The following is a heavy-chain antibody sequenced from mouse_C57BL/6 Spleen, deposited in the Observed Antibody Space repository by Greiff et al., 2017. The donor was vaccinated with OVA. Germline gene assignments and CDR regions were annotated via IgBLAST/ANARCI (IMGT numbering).Heavy chain of an antibody. D-gene: IGHD4-1*01. Sequence: QVQLQQPGAELVRPGTSVKLSCKASGYTFTSYWMHWVKQRPGHGLEWIGVIDPADSYTNYNQKFKGKATMTADTSSSTAYMQLSSLTSEDSAVYYCAKTGNCLYAMDYWGQGTTLTVSS. V-gene: IGHV1-59*01. CDR3: AKTGNCLYAMDY. CDR1: GYTFTSYW. J-gene: IGHJ4*01. CDR2: IDPADSYT.